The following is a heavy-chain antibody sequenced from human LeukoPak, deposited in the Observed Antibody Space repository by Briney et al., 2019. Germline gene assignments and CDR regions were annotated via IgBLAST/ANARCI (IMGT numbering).Heavy chain of an antibody. V-gene: IGHV3-33*01. CDR1: GFTFSSYG. CDR2: IWYDGSNK. D-gene: IGHD3-22*01. CDR3: ARGPTLYYYDSSGYYATPDY. J-gene: IGHJ4*02. Sequence: PGGSLRLSCAASGFTFSSYGMHWVRQAPGKGLEWVAVIWYDGSNKYYADSVKGRFTISRDSSKNTLYLQMNSLRAEDTAVYYCARGPTLYYYDSSGYYATPDYWGQGTLVTVSS.